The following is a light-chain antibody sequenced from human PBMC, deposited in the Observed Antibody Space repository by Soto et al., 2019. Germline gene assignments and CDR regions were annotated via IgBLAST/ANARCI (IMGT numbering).Light chain of an antibody. CDR3: QQYNSYSW. Sequence: DIQMTQAPSSVSASVRDRFTITFRASKSISSYLNWYQQKPGKAPKLLIYAASSLQSGVPSRFSGSGSGTEFILTISSLQPDDFATYYCQQYNSYSWFGQGTKVDI. J-gene: IGKJ1*01. CDR1: KSISSY. CDR2: AAS. V-gene: IGKV1-39*01.